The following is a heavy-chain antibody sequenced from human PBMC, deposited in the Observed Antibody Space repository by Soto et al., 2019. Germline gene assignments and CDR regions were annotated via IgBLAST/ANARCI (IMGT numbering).Heavy chain of an antibody. Sequence: GGSLRLSCAASGFMFSSYAMTWVRQAPGKGLEWVSVISGSGDNTYYADSVKGRFTISRDGSKDTLYLQMNSLRADDTAVYYCAKTFFSGSGSYRGWFDPRGQGTQVTVSS. J-gene: IGHJ5*02. D-gene: IGHD3-10*01. CDR2: ISGSGDNT. CDR1: GFMFSSYA. CDR3: AKTFFSGSGSYRGWFDP. V-gene: IGHV3-23*01.